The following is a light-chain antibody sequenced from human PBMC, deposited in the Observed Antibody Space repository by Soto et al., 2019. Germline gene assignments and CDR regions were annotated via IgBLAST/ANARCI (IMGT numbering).Light chain of an antibody. Sequence: QSVLTQPASVSGSPGQSITIYCTGTSSDVGSYNLVSWYQHHPGKAPKLMIYEVSKRPSGVSNRFSGSKSGNTASLTISGLQAEDEADYYCCSYAGSSTFPYVFGTGTKATVL. J-gene: IGLJ1*01. V-gene: IGLV2-23*02. CDR1: SSDVGSYNL. CDR2: EVS. CDR3: CSYAGSSTFPYV.